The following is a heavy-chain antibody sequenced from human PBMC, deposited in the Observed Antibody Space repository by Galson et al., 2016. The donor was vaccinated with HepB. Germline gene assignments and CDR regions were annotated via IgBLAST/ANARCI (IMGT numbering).Heavy chain of an antibody. CDR1: GFTFNDHY. D-gene: IGHD3-22*01. J-gene: IGHJ3*02. Sequence: SLRLSCAASGFTFNDHYMDWVRQAPGKGLEWVGRIRKRANSYTTEYAASVKGRFTIPREDSSLFVQMKSLKTEDTAIYYCTRLGRDYDSSGQVQYDAFDIWSQGTMVTVSS. CDR3: TRLGRDYDSSGQVQYDAFDI. V-gene: IGHV3-72*01. CDR2: IRKRANSYTT.